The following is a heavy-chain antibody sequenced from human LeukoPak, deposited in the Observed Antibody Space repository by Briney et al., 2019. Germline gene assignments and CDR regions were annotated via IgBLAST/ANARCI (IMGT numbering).Heavy chain of an antibody. J-gene: IGHJ3*02. CDR3: AREGEDCSSTSCYPDVFDI. CDR2: IIPIFGTA. D-gene: IGHD2-2*01. CDR1: GGTFSSYA. V-gene: IGHV1-69*05. Sequence: SVKVSCKASGGTFSSYAISWVRQAPGQGLEWMRGIIPIFGTANYAQKFQGRVTITTDESTSTAYMELSSLRSEDTAVYYCAREGEDCSSTSCYPDVFDIWGQGTMVTVSS.